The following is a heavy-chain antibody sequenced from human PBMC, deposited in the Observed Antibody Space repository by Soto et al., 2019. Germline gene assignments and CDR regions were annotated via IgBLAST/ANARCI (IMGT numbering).Heavy chain of an antibody. CDR1: GFTFSSYS. J-gene: IGHJ5*02. CDR3: ARVGWAAGLDP. V-gene: IGHV3-48*02. CDR2: ISSSSSTI. Sequence: EVQLVESGGGLVQPGGSLRLSCAASGFTFSSYSMNWVRQAPGKGLEWVSYISSSSSTIYYADSVKGRFTISRDNAKNSLYLQINSLRDEDTAVYYWARVGWAAGLDPWCQGTLVTVSS. D-gene: IGHD6-13*01.